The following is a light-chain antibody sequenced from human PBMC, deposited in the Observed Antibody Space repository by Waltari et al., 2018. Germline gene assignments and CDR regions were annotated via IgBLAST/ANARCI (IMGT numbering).Light chain of an antibody. J-gene: IGLJ3*02. Sequence: QSVLTQPPSMSGAPGQTVTIPCTGSSSNIRAGPDVPWYQVFPGTAPKLLLYGNNNRPSGVPDRFSGSKSDTSASLAIGGLQAEDEADYYCQSFDIRLSGGVVFGGGTKVTVL. CDR1: SSNIRAGPD. CDR2: GNN. V-gene: IGLV1-40*01. CDR3: QSFDIRLSGGVV.